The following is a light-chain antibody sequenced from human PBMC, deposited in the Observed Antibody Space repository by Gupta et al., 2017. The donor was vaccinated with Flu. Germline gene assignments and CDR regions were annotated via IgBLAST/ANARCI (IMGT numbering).Light chain of an antibody. V-gene: IGKV1-39*01. J-gene: IGKJ3*01. CDR3: QQRDSTPFT. CDR2: AAS. CDR1: QSISSY. Sequence: PSSLSASVGDRVTITCRASQSISSYLNWYQQKPGKAPNLLIYAASSLQSGVPSRFSGSGSGTDFTLTISSLQPEDFATYYCQQRDSTPFTFGHGTKMDIK.